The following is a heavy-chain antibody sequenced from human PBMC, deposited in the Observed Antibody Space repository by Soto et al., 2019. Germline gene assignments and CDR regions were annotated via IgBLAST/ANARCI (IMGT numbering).Heavy chain of an antibody. D-gene: IGHD6-19*01. CDR1: GGSISSSNW. CDR3: ARASGRYAYGMDV. J-gene: IGHJ6*02. CDR2: IYHSGST. V-gene: IGHV4-4*02. Sequence: SETLSLTCAVSGGSISSSNWWSWVRQPPGKGLEWIGEIYHSGSTNYNPSLKSRVTISVDKSKNQFSLKLSSVTAADTAVYYCARASGRYAYGMDVWGQGTTVTVSS.